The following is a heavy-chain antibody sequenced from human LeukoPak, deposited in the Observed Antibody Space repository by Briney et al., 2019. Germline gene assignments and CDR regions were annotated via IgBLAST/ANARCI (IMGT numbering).Heavy chain of an antibody. CDR1: GGSISGYY. CDR2: INHSGST. CDR3: ARGGKQWLNRYPPRIFDY. D-gene: IGHD6-19*01. J-gene: IGHJ4*02. Sequence: PSETLSLTCTVSGGSISGYYWSWIRQPPGKGLEWIGEINHSGSTNYNPSLKSRVTISVDTSKNQFSLKLSSVTAADTAVYYCARGGKQWLNRYPPRIFDYWGQGTLVTVSS. V-gene: IGHV4-34*01.